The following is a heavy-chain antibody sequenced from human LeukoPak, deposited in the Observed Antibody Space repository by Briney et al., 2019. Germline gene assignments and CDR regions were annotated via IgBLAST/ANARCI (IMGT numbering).Heavy chain of an antibody. V-gene: IGHV4-59*12. CDR3: ARAAAGRFDY. CDR1: GGSISSYY. J-gene: IGHJ4*02. CDR2: IYYSGST. Sequence: SETLSLTCTVSGGSISSYYWSWIRQPPGKGLEWIGYIYYSGSTNYNPSLKSRVTMSVDTSKNQFSLKLSSVTAADTAVYHCARAAAGRFDYWGQGTLVTVSS. D-gene: IGHD6-13*01.